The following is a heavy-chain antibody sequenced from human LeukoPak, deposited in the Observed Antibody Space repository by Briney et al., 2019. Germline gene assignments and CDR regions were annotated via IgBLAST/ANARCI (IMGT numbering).Heavy chain of an antibody. J-gene: IGHJ3*02. V-gene: IGHV1-69*05. D-gene: IGHD2-21*01. CDR2: IIPIFGTA. CDR1: GGTFSSYA. Sequence: SVKVSCKASGGTFSSYAISWVRQAPGQGLEWMGGIIPIFGTANYAQKFQGRVTITTDESTSTAYMELSSLRSEDTAVYFCARARTSIRFTDSFDIWSQGTLVTVSS. CDR3: ARARTSIRFTDSFDI.